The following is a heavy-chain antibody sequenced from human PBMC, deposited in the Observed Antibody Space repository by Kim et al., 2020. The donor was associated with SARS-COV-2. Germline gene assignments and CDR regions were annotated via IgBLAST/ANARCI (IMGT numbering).Heavy chain of an antibody. Sequence: GGSLRLSCAASGFTVSTNYMSWVRQAPGKGLEWVSVIYSGGSTYYADSVKGRFTISRDNSKNTKYFQMNSLRAEDTAVYYCARHLYSSSWYFAFDIWGQG. CDR1: GFTVSTNY. D-gene: IGHD6-13*01. V-gene: IGHV3-53*01. CDR2: IYSGGST. CDR3: ARHLYSSSWYFAFDI. J-gene: IGHJ3*02.